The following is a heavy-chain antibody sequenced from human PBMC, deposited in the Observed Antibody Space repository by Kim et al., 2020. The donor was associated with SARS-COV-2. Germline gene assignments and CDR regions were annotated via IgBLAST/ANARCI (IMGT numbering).Heavy chain of an antibody. D-gene: IGHD1-1*01. CDR1: GFTFSSYG. Sequence: GGSLRLSCAASGFTFSSYGMHWVRQAPGKGLEWVAVISYDGSNKYYADSVKGRFTISRDNSKNTLYLQMNSLRAEDTAVYYCAKDFTRYNWNDGAFDIWGQGTMVTVSS. CDR2: ISYDGSNK. CDR3: AKDFTRYNWNDGAFDI. J-gene: IGHJ3*02. V-gene: IGHV3-30*18.